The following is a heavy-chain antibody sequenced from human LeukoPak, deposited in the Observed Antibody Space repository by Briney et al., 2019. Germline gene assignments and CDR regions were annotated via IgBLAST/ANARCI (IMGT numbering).Heavy chain of an antibody. Sequence: GGSLRLSCAASGFTFSNAWMSWVRQAPGKGLEWVGRIKSKTDGGTTDYAAPVKGRFTISRDDSKNTLYLQMNSLKTEDTAVYYCTTAPGGDGEHDDYWGQGTLVTVSS. D-gene: IGHD4-17*01. J-gene: IGHJ4*02. V-gene: IGHV3-15*01. CDR2: IKSKTDGGTT. CDR1: GFTFSNAW. CDR3: TTAPGGDGEHDDY.